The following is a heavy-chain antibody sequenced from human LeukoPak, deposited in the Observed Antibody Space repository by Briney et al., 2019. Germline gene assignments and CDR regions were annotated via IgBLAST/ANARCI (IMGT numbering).Heavy chain of an antibody. J-gene: IGHJ4*02. Sequence: HPGGSLRLSCVASGFPFSSYWMTWVRQAPGKGLEWVANIKQDGSKKSYVDSVKGRFTISRDNAKNSLYLQMNSLRAEDTAVYYCAKEGDFYDILTDYWGQGTLVTVSS. CDR2: IKQDGSKK. CDR3: AKEGDFYDILTDY. D-gene: IGHD3-9*01. V-gene: IGHV3-7*03. CDR1: GFPFSSYW.